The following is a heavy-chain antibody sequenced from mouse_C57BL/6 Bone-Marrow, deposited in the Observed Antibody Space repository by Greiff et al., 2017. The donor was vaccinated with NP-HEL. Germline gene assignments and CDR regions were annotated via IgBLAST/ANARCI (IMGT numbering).Heavy chain of an antibody. Sequence: VQLQQSGAELVKPGASVKISCKASGYAFSSYWMNWVKQRPGKGLEWIGQIYPGDGDTNYNGTFTGKATLTADKSSSTAYMQLSSLNSEDSAVYFCARGPNYYGSSFYWYFDVWGTGTTVTVSS. V-gene: IGHV1-80*01. D-gene: IGHD1-1*01. CDR3: ARGPNYYGSSFYWYFDV. J-gene: IGHJ1*03. CDR2: IYPGDGDT. CDR1: GYAFSSYW.